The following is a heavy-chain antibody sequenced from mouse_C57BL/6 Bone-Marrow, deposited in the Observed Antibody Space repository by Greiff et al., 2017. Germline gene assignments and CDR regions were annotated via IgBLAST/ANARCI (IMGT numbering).Heavy chain of an antibody. V-gene: IGHV1-64*01. CDR2: MHPNGGSP. CDR1: GYTFTNYW. Sequence: VQLQQPGAELVKPGASVKLSCKASGYTFTNYWMHWVKQRPGQGLEWIGMMHPNGGSPDYNEKFKSEATLSVDKSSMTAYMELSSLTSEDSAVYYCARSYDYDDYTMDYWGQGTSVTGSS. CDR3: ARSYDYDDYTMDY. J-gene: IGHJ4*01. D-gene: IGHD2-4*01.